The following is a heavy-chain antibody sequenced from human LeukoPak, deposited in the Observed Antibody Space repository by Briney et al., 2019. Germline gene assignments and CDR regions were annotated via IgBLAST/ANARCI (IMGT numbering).Heavy chain of an antibody. CDR1: GFTFSSYS. Sequence: GGSLRLSCAASGFTFSSYSMNWVRQAPGKGLERTSYFSTSSGTISYADSVKGRFTISRDNAKNSLYLQMNSLRAEDTAVYYCARDSMYAFDIWGQGTMVTVSS. V-gene: IGHV3-48*01. D-gene: IGHD2-2*01. CDR2: FSTSSGTI. CDR3: ARDSMYAFDI. J-gene: IGHJ3*02.